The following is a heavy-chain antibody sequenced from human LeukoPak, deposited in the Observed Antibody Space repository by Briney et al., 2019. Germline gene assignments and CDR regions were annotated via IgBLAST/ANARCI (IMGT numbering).Heavy chain of an antibody. CDR1: GGTFSSYA. CDR2: IIPIFGTA. D-gene: IGHD3-10*01. J-gene: IGHJ4*02. CDR3: ATARVHYYGSGSYYRY. Sequence: SVKVSCKASGGTFSSYAISWVRQAPGQGLEWMGGIIPIFGTANYAQKFQGRVTMTEDTSTDTAYMELSSLRSEDTAVYYCATARVHYYGSGSYYRYWGQGTLVTVSS. V-gene: IGHV1-69*06.